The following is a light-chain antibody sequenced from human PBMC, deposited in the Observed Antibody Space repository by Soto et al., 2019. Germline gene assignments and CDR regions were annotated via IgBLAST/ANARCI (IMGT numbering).Light chain of an antibody. CDR1: TGAVTSGHY. J-gene: IGLJ1*01. CDR3: LLSYGGGCSYV. V-gene: IGLV7-46*01. CDR2: DTS. Sequence: QAVVTQEPSLIVSPGGTVTLTCGSSTGAVTSGHYPYWFQQKPGQAPKTLIFDTSNKHSWTPARFSGSLLGGKAALTLSGAQPEDEAEYYCLLSYGGGCSYVFGSGTKVTVL.